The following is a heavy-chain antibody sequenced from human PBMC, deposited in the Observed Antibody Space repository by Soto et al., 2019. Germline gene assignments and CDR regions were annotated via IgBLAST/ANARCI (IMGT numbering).Heavy chain of an antibody. J-gene: IGHJ4*02. CDR1: GYTFTSYG. CDR3: ARSPWLDDLPLTFDY. Sequence: ASVKVSCKASGYTFTSYGISWVRQAPGQGLEWMGWISAYNGNTNYAQKLQGRVTMTTDTSTSTAYMELRSLRSDDTAVYYCARSPWLDDLPLTFDYWGQGTLVTVSS. CDR2: ISAYNGNT. V-gene: IGHV1-18*01. D-gene: IGHD6-19*01.